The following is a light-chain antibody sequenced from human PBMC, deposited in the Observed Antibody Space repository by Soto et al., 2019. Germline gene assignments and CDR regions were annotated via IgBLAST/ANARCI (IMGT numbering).Light chain of an antibody. Sequence: DIQMTQSPSTLSASVGDRVTITCRASQSISSWLAWYQQKPGKAPKLLIYDASSLESGVPSRFSGSGSGTDFALTISSLQPEDFATYYCQQGYSTPITFGQGTRLEI. J-gene: IGKJ5*01. CDR1: QSISSW. CDR2: DAS. V-gene: IGKV1-5*01. CDR3: QQGYSTPIT.